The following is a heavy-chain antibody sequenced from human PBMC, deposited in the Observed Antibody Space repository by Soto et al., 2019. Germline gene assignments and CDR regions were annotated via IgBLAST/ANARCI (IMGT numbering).Heavy chain of an antibody. D-gene: IGHD6-19*01. CDR1: GFTFSDYA. V-gene: IGHV3-30*18. CDR2: VYHDGRNT. J-gene: IGHJ4*02. Sequence: VQLVEAGGGVVQPGRSLRLSCAASGFTFSDYAMHWVRQAPGKGLEWVAVVYHDGRNTHYADSVKGRFTISRDSSKNTVSREMTSLRAEDTAVYYCAKGGRQWLVTSDFNYWGQGALVTVSS. CDR3: AKGGRQWLVTSDFNY.